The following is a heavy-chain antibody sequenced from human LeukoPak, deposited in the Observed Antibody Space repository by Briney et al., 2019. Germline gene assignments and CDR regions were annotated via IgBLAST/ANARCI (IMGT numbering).Heavy chain of an antibody. V-gene: IGHV3-30*02. CDR2: IRYDGSNK. J-gene: IGHJ3*02. CDR1: GFTFSNFA. CDR3: AKATIVGVTVDAFDI. D-gene: IGHD1-26*01. Sequence: GGSLRLSCAASGFTFSNFAMHWVRQAPGKGLEWVSFIRYDGSNKYYADSVKGRFTISRDNSTNTLYLQMNSLRAEDTAVYYCAKATIVGVTVDAFDIWGQGTMVTVSS.